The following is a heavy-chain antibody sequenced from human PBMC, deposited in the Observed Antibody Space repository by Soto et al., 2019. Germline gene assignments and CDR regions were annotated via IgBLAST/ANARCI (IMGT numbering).Heavy chain of an antibody. CDR3: ARAAYYDFWSGYPASYYYGMDV. Sequence: SETLSLTCAVYCGSFSGYYWSWIRQPPGKGLEWIGEINHSGSTNYNPSLKSRVTISVDTSKNQFSLKLSSVTAADTAVYYCARAAYYDFWSGYPASYYYGMDVWGQGTTVTVSS. J-gene: IGHJ6*02. CDR1: CGSFSGYY. D-gene: IGHD3-3*01. V-gene: IGHV4-34*01. CDR2: INHSGST.